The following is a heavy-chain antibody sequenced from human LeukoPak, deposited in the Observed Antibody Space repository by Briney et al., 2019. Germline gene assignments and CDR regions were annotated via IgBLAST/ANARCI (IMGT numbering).Heavy chain of an antibody. CDR3: STLPPKDVTVVPTH. V-gene: IGHV3-23*01. CDR2: ISETTGYT. D-gene: IGHD4-4*01. Sequence: PGGSLRLSCAASGFTVSSNYMSWVRQAPGKGLEWVSSISETTGYTFFADSVKGRFSISRDDSKNTLYLQLNSVTAEDTAVYFCSTLPPKDVTVVPTHWGPGILVTVSS. J-gene: IGHJ4*02. CDR1: GFTVSSNY.